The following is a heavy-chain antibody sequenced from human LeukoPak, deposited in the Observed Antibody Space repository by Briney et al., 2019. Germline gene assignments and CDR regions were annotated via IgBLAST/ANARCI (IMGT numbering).Heavy chain of an antibody. CDR1: GFTSSNYA. D-gene: IGHD6-19*01. Sequence: PGGSLRPSCAPSGFTSSNYAMSWVREAPGEGLEWVSAISGSGGSTYYADSVKGRFTISRDNSKTTLYLQMNSLRAEDTAVYYCAKVGVSSGWYGGFYYWGQGTLVTVSS. J-gene: IGHJ4*02. V-gene: IGHV3-23*01. CDR2: ISGSGGST. CDR3: AKVGVSSGWYGGFYY.